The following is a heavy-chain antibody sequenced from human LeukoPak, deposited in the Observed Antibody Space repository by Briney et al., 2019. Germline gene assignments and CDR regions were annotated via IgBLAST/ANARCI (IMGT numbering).Heavy chain of an antibody. D-gene: IGHD5-18*01. V-gene: IGHV4-4*02. CDR3: ARRPFEAMDDAFDI. J-gene: IGHJ3*02. Sequence: SGTLSLTCAASGVSISSVNWWTWVRQPPGKGLEWIGEIYHSGSTNYNPSLKSRVTISVDTSKNQFSLKLSSVTAADTAVYYCARRPFEAMDDAFDIWGQGTMVTVSS. CDR1: GVSISSVNW. CDR2: IYHSGST.